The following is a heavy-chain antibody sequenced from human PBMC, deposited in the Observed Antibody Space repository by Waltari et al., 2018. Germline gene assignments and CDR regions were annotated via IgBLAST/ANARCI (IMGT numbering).Heavy chain of an antibody. V-gene: IGHV3-7*04. CDR2: IKQDGSEK. CDR3: ARDEGYDSSGFDY. D-gene: IGHD3-22*01. CDR1: GFTFSSYW. Sequence: EVQLVESGGGLVQPGGSLRLSCAASGFTFSSYWMSWVRQAPGKGLEWVANIKQDGSEKYYVDSVKGRFTISRDNAKNSLYLQMNSLRAEDTAVYYCARDEGYDSSGFDYWGQGTLVTVSS. J-gene: IGHJ4*02.